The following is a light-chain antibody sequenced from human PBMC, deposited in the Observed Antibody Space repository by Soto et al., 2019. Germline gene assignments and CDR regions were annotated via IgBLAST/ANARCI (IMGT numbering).Light chain of an antibody. CDR1: QIVSSN. CDR2: GAS. V-gene: IGKV3-15*01. J-gene: IGKJ2*01. Sequence: EIVMTQSPATLSVSPGERATLSCRASQIVSSNLAWYQQKPGQAPRLLIYGASTRATGIPARFSGSGSGTEFTLTISSLQSEDFAVYYCQQYKNWYTFGQGTKLEIK. CDR3: QQYKNWYT.